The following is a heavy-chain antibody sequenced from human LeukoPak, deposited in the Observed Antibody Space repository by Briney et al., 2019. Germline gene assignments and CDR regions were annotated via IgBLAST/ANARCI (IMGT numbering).Heavy chain of an antibody. D-gene: IGHD2-15*01. Sequence: GGSLRLSCATSGFTLSSYWMHWVRQAPGKGLVWVSRINSDGSTTSYADSVKGRFTISRDNAENTLYLQLSSLRAEDTAVYYCTGYCSGGTCDYWGQGTLVTVSS. V-gene: IGHV3-74*01. CDR3: TGYCSGGTCDY. CDR2: INSDGSTT. J-gene: IGHJ4*02. CDR1: GFTLSSYW.